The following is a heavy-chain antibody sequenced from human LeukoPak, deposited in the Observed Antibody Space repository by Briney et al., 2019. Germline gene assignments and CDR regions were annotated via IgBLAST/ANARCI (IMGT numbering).Heavy chain of an antibody. Sequence: GGSLRLSCAASGFSFGDSWMDWVRQAPGKGLEWVANIKPDGSDKYYVDSVKGRFTISRDNSKNSLYLQMNSLRTEDTALYYCAKDSPTYYDILTGSQGLDYWGQGTLVIVSS. CDR2: IKPDGSDK. V-gene: IGHV3-7*03. CDR3: AKDSPTYYDILTGSQGLDY. J-gene: IGHJ4*02. D-gene: IGHD3-9*01. CDR1: GFSFGDSW.